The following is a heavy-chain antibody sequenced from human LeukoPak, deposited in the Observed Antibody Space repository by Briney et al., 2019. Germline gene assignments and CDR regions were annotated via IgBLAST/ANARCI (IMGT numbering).Heavy chain of an antibody. CDR1: GFTFSSYG. CDR2: IWYDGSNK. J-gene: IGHJ4*02. Sequence: GESLKISCAASGFTFSSYGMHWVRQAPGKGLEWVAVIWYDGSNKYYADSVKGRFTISRDNSKNTLYLQMNSLRAEDTAVYYCASDPSQDSSGYYGNDYWGQGTLVTVSS. V-gene: IGHV3-33*01. D-gene: IGHD3-22*01. CDR3: ASDPSQDSSGYYGNDY.